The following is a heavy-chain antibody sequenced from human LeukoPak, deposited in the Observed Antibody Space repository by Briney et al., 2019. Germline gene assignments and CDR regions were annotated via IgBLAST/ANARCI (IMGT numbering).Heavy chain of an antibody. CDR1: GGSISSGDYY. CDR2: ISYSGST. J-gene: IGHJ6*02. D-gene: IGHD6-6*01. CDR3: ARGPLTIEYSAMDV. V-gene: IGHV4-61*08. Sequence: SETLSLTCTVSGGSISSGDYYWSWIRQPPGTGLEWIGYISYSGSTNYNPSLRSRVTISVDTSKNQFSLKLSSVTAADTAVYYCARGPLTIEYSAMDVWGQGTTVTVSS.